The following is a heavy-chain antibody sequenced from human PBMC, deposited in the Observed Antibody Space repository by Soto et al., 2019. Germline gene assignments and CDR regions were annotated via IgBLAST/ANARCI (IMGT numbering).Heavy chain of an antibody. Sequence: XGSLILSCAASGFSFSTYAMSWVRQAPGKGLEWVSGIIGNSGSSYYADSVKGRFTVSRDNSRNTVYLQMNSLRGDDTAVYYCAKVSVVVLAAGDWFDHWGQGNLVTVSS. V-gene: IGHV3-23*01. CDR1: GFSFSTYA. J-gene: IGHJ5*02. CDR3: AKVSVVVLAAGDWFDH. CDR2: IIGNSGSS. D-gene: IGHD2-15*01.